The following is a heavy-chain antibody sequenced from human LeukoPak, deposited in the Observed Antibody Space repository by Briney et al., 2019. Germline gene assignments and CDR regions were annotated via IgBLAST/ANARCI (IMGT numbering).Heavy chain of an antibody. D-gene: IGHD3-22*01. V-gene: IGHV3-23*01. J-gene: IGHJ4*02. CDR1: GFTFSSYA. Sequence: GGSLRLSCAASGFTFSSYAMSWVRQAPGKGLEWVSAISGSGGSTYYADSVKGRFTISRDNSKNTLYLQMNSLRAEDTAVYYCAEDAGVPYYYDSSGYYFDYWGQGTLVTVSS. CDR2: ISGSGGST. CDR3: AEDAGVPYYYDSSGYYFDY.